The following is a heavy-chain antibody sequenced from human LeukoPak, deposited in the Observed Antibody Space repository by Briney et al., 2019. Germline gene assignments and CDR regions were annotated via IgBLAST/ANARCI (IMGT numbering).Heavy chain of an antibody. V-gene: IGHV3-7*01. CDR3: VKGYCSGGTCYRNGFDI. CDR2: INQDESEK. CDR1: GFTFSSNW. J-gene: IGHJ3*02. D-gene: IGHD2-15*01. Sequence: GGSLRLSCAAPGFTFSSNWMSWVRQAPGQGLEWVANINQDESEKYYVDSVKGRFTISRDNAKNSLYLQMNSLRAEDTALYYCVKGYCSGGTCYRNGFDIWGQGTMVTVSS.